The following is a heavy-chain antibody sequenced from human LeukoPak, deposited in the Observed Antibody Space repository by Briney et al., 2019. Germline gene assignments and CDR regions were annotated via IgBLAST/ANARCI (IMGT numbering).Heavy chain of an antibody. V-gene: IGHV1-2*02. J-gene: IGHJ4*02. CDR2: INLNSAGT. D-gene: IGHD5-18*01. Sequence: GASVKVSCKASGYTFTDYYMHWVRQAPGQGLEWMGWINLNSAGTKYAQKFQGRVTMTRDTSVSTAYMELSRLRSDDTAVHYCARVSPGYSYGYYFDYWGQGTLVTVSS. CDR1: GYTFTDYY. CDR3: ARVSPGYSYGYYFDY.